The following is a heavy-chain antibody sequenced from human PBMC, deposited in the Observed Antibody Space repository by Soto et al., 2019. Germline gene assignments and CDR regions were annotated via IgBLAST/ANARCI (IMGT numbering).Heavy chain of an antibody. CDR2: IYSGGST. D-gene: IGHD3-22*01. Sequence: PGGSLRLSCAASGFTVSSNYMSWVRQAPGKGLEWVSVIYSGGSTYYADSVKGRFTISRDNSKNTLYLQMNSLRAEDTAVYYCARAAGSSGYCNFYYFDSWGQGTMVAVSS. V-gene: IGHV3-53*01. CDR1: GFTVSSNY. CDR3: ARAAGSSGYCNFYYFDS. J-gene: IGHJ4*02.